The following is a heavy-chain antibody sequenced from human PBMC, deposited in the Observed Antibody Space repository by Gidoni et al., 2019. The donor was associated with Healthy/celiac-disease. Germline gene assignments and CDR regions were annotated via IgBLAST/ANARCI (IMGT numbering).Heavy chain of an antibody. D-gene: IGHD4-17*01. CDR3: AKAHDYGDYGYYGMDV. Sequence: EVQLVESGGGLLQPGGSLRLSCAASGFTFSTHAMSWVRQAPGKGLEWVSAISGSGGRTYYADSVKGRFTISRDNSKNTLYLQMNSLRAEDTAVYYCAKAHDYGDYGYYGMDVWGQGTTVTVSS. J-gene: IGHJ6*02. CDR1: GFTFSTHA. CDR2: ISGSGGRT. V-gene: IGHV3-23*04.